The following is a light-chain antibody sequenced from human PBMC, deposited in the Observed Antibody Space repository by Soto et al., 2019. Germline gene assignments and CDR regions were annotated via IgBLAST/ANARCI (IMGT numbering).Light chain of an antibody. CDR2: DVS. J-gene: IGLJ3*02. Sequence: QSVLTQPRSVSGSPGQSVTISCTGTSSEVGGYNYVSWYQQHPGKAPKLMIYDVSKRPSGVPDRFSGSKSGNTASLTISGLQAEDEADYYCCSYAGSYTWVFGGGTQLTVL. CDR3: CSYAGSYTWV. V-gene: IGLV2-11*01. CDR1: SSEVGGYNY.